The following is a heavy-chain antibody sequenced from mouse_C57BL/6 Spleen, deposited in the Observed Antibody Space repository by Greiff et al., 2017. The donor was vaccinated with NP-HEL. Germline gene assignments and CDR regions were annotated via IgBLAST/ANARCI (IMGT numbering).Heavy chain of an antibody. CDR3: ARALNSKGVAY. J-gene: IGHJ3*01. V-gene: IGHV1-54*01. CDR2: INPGSGGT. Sequence: QVQLQQSGAELVRPGTSVKVSCKASGYAFTNYLIEWVKQRPGQGLEWIGVINPGSGGTNYNEKFKGKATLTADKSSSTAYLQLSSLTSEDSAVYFCARALNSKGVAYWGQGTLVTVSA. CDR1: GYAFTNYL. D-gene: IGHD2-5*01.